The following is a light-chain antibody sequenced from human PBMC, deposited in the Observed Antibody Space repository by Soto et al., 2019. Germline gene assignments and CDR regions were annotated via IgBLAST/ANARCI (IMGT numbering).Light chain of an antibody. CDR3: QHYDEWPLT. J-gene: IGKJ4*01. CDR2: DAS. V-gene: IGKV3-15*01. Sequence: EVVMKQSPATVSVSPGEGAILSSRASQSVRSNLTWYRQQPGQAPSLLIYDASTRATGVPARFSGSGSGTEFTLTINSLQSEDFAVYFCQHYDEWPLTFGGGTKVDI. CDR1: QSVRSN.